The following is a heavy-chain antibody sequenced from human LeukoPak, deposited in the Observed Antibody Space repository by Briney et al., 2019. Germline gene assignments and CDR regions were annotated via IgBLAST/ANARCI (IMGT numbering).Heavy chain of an antibody. D-gene: IGHD3-10*01. CDR2: TRSKPNSYST. J-gene: IGHJ6*03. CDR1: GFTFSDHY. V-gene: IGHV3-72*01. CDR3: VRNSYYTSGSYRYYYYMDV. Sequence: PGGTLRLSCAASGFTFSDHYMDWVRQAPGKGLEWVSRTRSKPNSYSTEYAASVKGRFTISRDESKNSMSLQMNSLNTEDTAVYYCVRNSYYTSGSYRYYYYMDVWGKGTTVTVSS.